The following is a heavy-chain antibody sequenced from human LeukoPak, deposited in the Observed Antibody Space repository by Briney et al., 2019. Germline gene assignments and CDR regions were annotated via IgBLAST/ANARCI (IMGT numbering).Heavy chain of an antibody. Sequence: PSETLSLTCTVSGGSISSYYWSWIRQPPGKGLEWIGYIYYSGSTNYNPSLKSRVTISVDTSKNQFSLKLSSVTAADTAVYYCARAPYDSSGYYYDYYYYYMDVWAKGPRSPSP. J-gene: IGHJ6*03. CDR3: ARAPYDSSGYYYDYYYYYMDV. CDR1: GGSISSYY. CDR2: IYYSGST. V-gene: IGHV4-59*01. D-gene: IGHD3-22*01.